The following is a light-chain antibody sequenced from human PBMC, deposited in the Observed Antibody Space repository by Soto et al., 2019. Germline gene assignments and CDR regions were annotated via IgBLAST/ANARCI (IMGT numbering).Light chain of an antibody. CDR3: QQSYSTPIS. Sequence: DIRMTQSPSSLSASVGDTVTITCRASQSISSHLNWYQQKPGKAPNLLMYTASNLQSGVPSRFSGSGSGTAFTLTISSLQPEDFATYYCQQSYSTPISFGQGTRLEIK. CDR1: QSISSH. J-gene: IGKJ5*01. V-gene: IGKV1-39*01. CDR2: TAS.